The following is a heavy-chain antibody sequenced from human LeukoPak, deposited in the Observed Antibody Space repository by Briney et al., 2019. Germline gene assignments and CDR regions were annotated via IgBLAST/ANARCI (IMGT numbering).Heavy chain of an antibody. CDR1: GGSISSYY. V-gene: IGHV4-59*08. CDR2: IYYSGGT. D-gene: IGHD1-1*01. Sequence: PSETLSLTCTVSGGSISSYYWSWIRQPPGKGLEWIGYIYYSGGTNYNPSLKSRVTISVDTSKNQFSLKLSSVTAADTAVYYCASFYGSNWNDVGRLDYWGQGTTVTVSS. J-gene: IGHJ4*03. CDR3: ASFYGSNWNDVGRLDY.